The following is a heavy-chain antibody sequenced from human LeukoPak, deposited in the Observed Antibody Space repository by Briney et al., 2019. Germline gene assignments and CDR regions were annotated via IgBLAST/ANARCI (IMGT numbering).Heavy chain of an antibody. Sequence: KPSETLSLTCAVYGGSFSGYYWSWIRQPPGKGLEWIGEINHSGSTNYNPSLKSRVTISVDTSKNQFSLKLSSVTAADTAVYYCARDTCSGWYRSPRKTGFFDYWGQGTLVTVSS. J-gene: IGHJ4*02. CDR1: GGSFSGYY. D-gene: IGHD6-19*01. V-gene: IGHV4-34*01. CDR2: INHSGST. CDR3: ARDTCSGWYRSPRKTGFFDY.